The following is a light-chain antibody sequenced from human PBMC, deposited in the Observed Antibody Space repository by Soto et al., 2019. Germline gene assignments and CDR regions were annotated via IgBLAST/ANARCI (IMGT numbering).Light chain of an antibody. CDR3: LLYFSGDRRV. J-gene: IGLJ1*01. CDR2: DTN. CDR1: TRVVTSDHY. V-gene: IGLV7-46*01. Sequence: QAVLTQQRSLTGSPGQTVTLTCTSTTRVVTSDHYPYWFQHNPGQAPRPLIYDTNNKHSGTPPRFSGSLLEDKAALTLSSVQPEDEAEYYCLLYFSGDRRVFGTGTKVTVL.